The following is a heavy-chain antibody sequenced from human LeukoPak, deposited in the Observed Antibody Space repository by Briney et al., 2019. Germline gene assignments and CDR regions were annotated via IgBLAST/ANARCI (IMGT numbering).Heavy chain of an antibody. CDR2: ISYDGSDK. CDR1: GFTFSSYG. CDR3: ARPAGTYDYSYGMDI. Sequence: GRSLRLSCAASGFTFSSYGMHWVRQAPGKGLEWVAVISYDGSDKYYADSVKGRFSISRDNSKNTLYLQMNSLRAEDTAVYYCARPAGTYDYSYGMDIWGQGTTVTVSS. J-gene: IGHJ6*02. V-gene: IGHV3-30-3*01. D-gene: IGHD6-19*01.